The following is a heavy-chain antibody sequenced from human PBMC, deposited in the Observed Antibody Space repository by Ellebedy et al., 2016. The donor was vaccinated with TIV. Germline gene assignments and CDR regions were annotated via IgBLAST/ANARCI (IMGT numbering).Heavy chain of an antibody. CDR1: GFNFSIYT. V-gene: IGHV3-21*01. Sequence: GESLKISCAASGFNFSIYTMNWVRQAPGKGLEWVSSISSSSNYIYYADSVKGRFTISRDNAKNSLYLQMNSLRGEDTAVYYCARCVVAHAAFDIWGQGTMVTVSS. CDR3: ARCVVAHAAFDI. D-gene: IGHD2-15*01. J-gene: IGHJ3*02. CDR2: ISSSSNYI.